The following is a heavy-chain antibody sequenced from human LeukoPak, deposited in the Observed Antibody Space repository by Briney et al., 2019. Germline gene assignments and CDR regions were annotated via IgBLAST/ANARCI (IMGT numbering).Heavy chain of an antibody. V-gene: IGHV3-21*01. J-gene: IGHJ5*02. CDR3: ARGSNWNSISTPNWFDP. D-gene: IGHD1-7*01. CDR2: ISNSSSYI. Sequence: SGGSLTLSCAASGFTFSSYSMNWVRQPPGKGLEWVSYISNSSSYIYYADPVKGRFTISRENAKNSLYLQMNSLRAEDTAVYFCARGSNWNSISTPNWFDPWGQGTLITVSS. CDR1: GFTFSSYS.